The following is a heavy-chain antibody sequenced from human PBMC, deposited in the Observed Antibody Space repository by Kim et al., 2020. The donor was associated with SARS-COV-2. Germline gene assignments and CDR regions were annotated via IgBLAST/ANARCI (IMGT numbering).Heavy chain of an antibody. V-gene: IGHV3-23*01. CDR1: GFIFSSYG. D-gene: IGHD3-10*01. CDR3: AKHWGSGTYYNFLDY. J-gene: IGHJ4*02. Sequence: GGSLRLSCAASGFIFSSYGMSWVRQAPGKGLDWVAALTDSGGTTHYADSVKGRFTISRDNPNNILYLRMSSLRVEDTAVYYCAKHWGSGTYYNFLDYWGQGTLVTVSS. CDR2: LTDSGGTT.